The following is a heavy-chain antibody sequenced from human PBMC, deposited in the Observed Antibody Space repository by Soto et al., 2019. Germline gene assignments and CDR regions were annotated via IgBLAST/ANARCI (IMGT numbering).Heavy chain of an antibody. V-gene: IGHV4-30-4*01. Sequence: SETLSLTCTVSGGSISSGDYYWSWIRQPPGKGLEWIGYIYYSGSTYYNPSLKSRVTISVDTSKNQFSLKLSSVTAADTAVYYCARGPVPAAMGAEAFFDYWGQGTLVTVSS. J-gene: IGHJ4*02. CDR3: ARGPVPAAMGAEAFFDY. CDR1: GGSISSGDYY. D-gene: IGHD2-2*01. CDR2: IYYSGST.